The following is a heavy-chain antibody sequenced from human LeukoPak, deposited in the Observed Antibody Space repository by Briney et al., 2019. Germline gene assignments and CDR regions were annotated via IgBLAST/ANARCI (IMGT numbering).Heavy chain of an antibody. Sequence: GGSLRLSCAASGFTFSSYGMNWVRQAPGKGLEWVSYISSSGSTIYYADSVEGRFTISRDNAKNSLYLQMNSLRAEDTAVYYCAELGITMIGGVWGKGTTVTISS. V-gene: IGHV3-48*04. CDR3: AELGITMIGGV. D-gene: IGHD3-10*02. J-gene: IGHJ6*04. CDR1: GFTFSSYG. CDR2: ISSSGSTI.